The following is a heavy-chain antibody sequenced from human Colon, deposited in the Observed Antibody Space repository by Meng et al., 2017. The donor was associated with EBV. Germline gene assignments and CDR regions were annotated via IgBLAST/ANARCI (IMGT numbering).Heavy chain of an antibody. CDR1: GATISSNNW. Sequence: QVQLQESGPVLVGPSGTLCLTYAVSGATISSNNWWSWVRQPPGKGLEWIGEIYHGGNTNYNPSLKSRVTISVDRSNDQFSLSLSSVTAADTAVYYCARGNAYNAPSFDYWGQGTLVTVSS. D-gene: IGHD5-24*01. CDR3: ARGNAYNAPSFDY. V-gene: IGHV4-4*02. J-gene: IGHJ4*02. CDR2: IYHGGNT.